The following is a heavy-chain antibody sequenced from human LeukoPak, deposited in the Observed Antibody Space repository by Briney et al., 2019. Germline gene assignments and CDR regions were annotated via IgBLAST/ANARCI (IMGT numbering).Heavy chain of an antibody. D-gene: IGHD1-7*01. CDR2: ISGSGRRT. Sequence: GGSLRLSCAASGFTFSSYTISWVRQAPGKGLEWVSAISGSGRRTYYGDSVKGRLTISRDNSNNTLYLHMNSLRADDTALYYCSKGYNWNSECPGATHYWGRGTLVTVSS. V-gene: IGHV3-23*01. CDR3: SKGYNWNSECPGATHY. CDR1: GFTFSSYT. J-gene: IGHJ4*02.